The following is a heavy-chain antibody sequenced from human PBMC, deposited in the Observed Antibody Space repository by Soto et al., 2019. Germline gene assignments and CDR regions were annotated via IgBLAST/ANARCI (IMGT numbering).Heavy chain of an antibody. CDR3: AKDRGITMVVVTVLLDY. Sequence: EVQLLESGGGLVQPGGSLRLSCAASGFTFSNYAMSWVRQAPGKGLEWVSGITGTGGSPYSGDSVKGRFTISRDNSKNTRYLQMNSLRAEDTAVYYCAKDRGITMVVVTVLLDYWGQGPLVTVSS. V-gene: IGHV3-23*01. CDR2: ITGTGGSP. D-gene: IGHD3-22*01. J-gene: IGHJ4*02. CDR1: GFTFSNYA.